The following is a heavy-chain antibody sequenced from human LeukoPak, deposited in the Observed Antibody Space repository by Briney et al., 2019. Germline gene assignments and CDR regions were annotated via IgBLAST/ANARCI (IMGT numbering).Heavy chain of an antibody. CDR3: ARQTCTQLAGDY. J-gene: IGHJ4*02. V-gene: IGHV3-66*04. D-gene: IGHD6-13*01. CDR1: GFTVSSNY. CDR2: IYSGGST. Sequence: GGSLRFYCAASGFTVSSNYMSWVRQAPGKGLEWVSVIYSGGSTYYADSVKGRFTISRDNSKNTLYLQMNSLRAEDTAVYYCARQTCTQLAGDYWGQGTLVTVSS.